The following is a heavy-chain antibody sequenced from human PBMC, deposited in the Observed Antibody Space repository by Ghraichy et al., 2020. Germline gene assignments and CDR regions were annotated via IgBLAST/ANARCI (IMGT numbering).Heavy chain of an antibody. CDR3: AKGGNCSTTSCLGFDA. Sequence: GGSLRLSCAASGFSFNTFAMDWVRQAPGKGLEWVTLIASDGNGEFYADSVKGRFTVSRDNSQNTLFLQIHSLTPEDTAVYYCAKGGNCSTTSCLGFDAWSPGTPVTVSS. CDR2: IASDGNGE. V-gene: IGHV3-30*02. CDR1: GFSFNTFA. J-gene: IGHJ4*02. D-gene: IGHD2-2*01.